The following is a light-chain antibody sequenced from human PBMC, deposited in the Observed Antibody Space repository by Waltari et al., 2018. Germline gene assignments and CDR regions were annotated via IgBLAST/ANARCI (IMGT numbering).Light chain of an antibody. CDR2: WAS. J-gene: IGKJ3*01. CDR1: QSVLYSPNNYNY. CDR3: QQYYSTPFT. Sequence: DIVMTQSPDSLAVSLGERATINCKSSQSVLYSPNNYNYLAWYQQKPGQPPNLLIYWASTRESGVPDRFGGSGSGTDFTLTISSLQAEDVAVYYCQQYYSTPFTFGPGTKVDIK. V-gene: IGKV4-1*01.